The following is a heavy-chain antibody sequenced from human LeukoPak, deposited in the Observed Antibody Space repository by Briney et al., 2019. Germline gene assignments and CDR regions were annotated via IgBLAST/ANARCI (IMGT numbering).Heavy chain of an antibody. D-gene: IGHD1-26*01. CDR3: AKKVVVGATSPYSDFQD. Sequence: GGSLRLSCAVSGFTLTNHGVSWVRQAPGKGLEWVSAISGSGVTTHYAGSVKGRFSISRDNSKNTLYLQMNSLRAEDTALYYCAKKVVVGATSPYSDFQDWGQGTLVTVSS. CDR2: ISGSGVTT. J-gene: IGHJ1*01. V-gene: IGHV3-23*01. CDR1: GFTLTNHG.